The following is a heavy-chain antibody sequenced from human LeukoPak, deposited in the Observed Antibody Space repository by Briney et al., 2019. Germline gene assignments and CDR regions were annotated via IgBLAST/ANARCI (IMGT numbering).Heavy chain of an antibody. J-gene: IGHJ4*02. CDR1: GLTFSSYW. V-gene: IGHV3-74*01. CDR3: ARDSGTTDFDY. D-gene: IGHD2/OR15-2a*01. Sequence: TGGSLRLSCAASGLTFSSYWMQWVRQAPGKGLVWVSRINSDGSGTRYADSVKGRFTISRDNAKNTLYLQMNTLRAEDTAVYYCARDSGTTDFDYWGQGTLVTVSS. CDR2: INSDGSGT.